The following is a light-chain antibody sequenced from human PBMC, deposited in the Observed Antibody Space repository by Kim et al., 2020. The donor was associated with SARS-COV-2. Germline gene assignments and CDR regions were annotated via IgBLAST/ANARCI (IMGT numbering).Light chain of an antibody. CDR1: KLGNKY. Sequence: SYELTQPPSVSVSPGQTASITCSGDKLGNKYVCWFQQRPGQSLVLVIYQDAKRPSGIPERFSGSNSGNTATLTISGAQALDEADYYCQAWDSSTGVFGTGTKVTVL. CDR3: QAWDSSTGV. J-gene: IGLJ1*01. CDR2: QDA. V-gene: IGLV3-1*01.